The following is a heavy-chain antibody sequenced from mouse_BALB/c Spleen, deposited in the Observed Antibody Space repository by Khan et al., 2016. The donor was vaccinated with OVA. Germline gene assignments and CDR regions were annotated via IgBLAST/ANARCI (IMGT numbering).Heavy chain of an antibody. V-gene: IGHV1S136*01. J-gene: IGHJ4*01. CDR2: INPYNDGT. CDR3: ARSTYYGNPYAMDY. CDR1: GYTFTRYV. D-gene: IGHD2-10*01. Sequence: VQLQQSGPELVKPGASVKMSCKASGYTFTRYVMHWVKQKPGQGLEWIGYINPYNDGTKYNEKFKGKATLTSDKSSSTSYMELSSLTSEDSAVYYCARSTYYGNPYAMDYWGQGTLVTVSS.